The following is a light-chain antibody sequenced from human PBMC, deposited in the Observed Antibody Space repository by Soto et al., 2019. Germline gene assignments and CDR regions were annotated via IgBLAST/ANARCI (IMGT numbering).Light chain of an antibody. J-gene: IGKJ2*01. CDR1: HSVSSSY. Sequence: EIVLTQSPGTLSLSPGERATLSCRASHSVSSSYLAWYQQKPGQAPRLLIYGASSRATGIPDRFSGSESGTSFTITISRLEPEDFAVYYCQLYGSSPPFTFGQVTKLEIK. CDR3: QLYGSSPPFT. CDR2: GAS. V-gene: IGKV3-20*01.